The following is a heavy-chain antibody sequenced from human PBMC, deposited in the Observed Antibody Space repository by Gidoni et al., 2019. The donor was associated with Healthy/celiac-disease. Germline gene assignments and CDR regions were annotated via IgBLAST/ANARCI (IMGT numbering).Heavy chain of an antibody. D-gene: IGHD2-15*01. CDR2: IYYSGST. J-gene: IGHJ3*02. Sequence: QLQLQESGPGLVKPSETLSLTCTVSGGSISSSSYYWGWIRQPPGKGLEWIGSIYYSGSTYYNPSLKSRVTISVDTSKNQFSLKLSSVTAADTAVYYCARHVSGCSGGSCYLSDAFDIWGQGTMVTVSS. V-gene: IGHV4-39*01. CDR1: GGSISSSSYY. CDR3: ARHVSGCSGGSCYLSDAFDI.